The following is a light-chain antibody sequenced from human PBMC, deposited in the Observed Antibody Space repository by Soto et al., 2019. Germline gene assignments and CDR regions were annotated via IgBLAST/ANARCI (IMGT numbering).Light chain of an antibody. CDR3: SSYADSDNLV. V-gene: IGLV2-8*01. J-gene: IGLJ2*01. CDR1: SSNVGTHNY. Sequence: QSALTQPPSASGSPGQSVTISCTGTSSNVGTHNYFSWYQQHPGKAPKLMIYEVTKRPSGVPDRFSGSKSGNTASLTVSGLQAEDEAEYYCSSYADSDNLVFGGGTKLTVL. CDR2: EVT.